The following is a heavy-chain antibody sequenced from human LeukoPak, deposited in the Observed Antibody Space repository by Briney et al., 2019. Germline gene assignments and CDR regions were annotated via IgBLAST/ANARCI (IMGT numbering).Heavy chain of an antibody. CDR1: GFTFSNYV. V-gene: IGHV3-23*01. D-gene: IGHD3-10*01. CDR3: ARDHRGSGSRYYYYYMDV. CDR2: ISDSGGST. Sequence: TGGSLRLSCAASGFTFSNYVMSWVRQAPGKGLEWVSAISDSGGSTYYADSVKGRFTISRDNSKNTLYLQMNSLRAEDTAVYYCARDHRGSGSRYYYYYMDVWGKGTTVTISS. J-gene: IGHJ6*03.